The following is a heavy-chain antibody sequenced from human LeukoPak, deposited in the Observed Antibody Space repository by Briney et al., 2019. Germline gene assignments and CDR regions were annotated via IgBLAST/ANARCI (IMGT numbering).Heavy chain of an antibody. CDR2: IIPIFGTA. Sequence: ASVKVSCKASGGTFSSYAISWVRQAPGQGLEWMGGIIPIFGTANYAQKFQGRVTITADESTSTAYMELSSLRSEDTAVYYCASFRGDYVWGSYRFEYFQHWGQGTLVTVSS. CDR1: GGTFSSYA. J-gene: IGHJ1*01. CDR3: ASFRGDYVWGSYRFEYFQH. D-gene: IGHD3-16*02. V-gene: IGHV1-69*13.